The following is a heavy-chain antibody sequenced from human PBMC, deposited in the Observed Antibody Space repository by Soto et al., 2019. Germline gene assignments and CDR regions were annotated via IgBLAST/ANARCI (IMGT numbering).Heavy chain of an antibody. V-gene: IGHV3-23*01. CDR3: AKDRDIVVVHNYFDS. J-gene: IGHJ4*02. CDR1: GFTFRSYA. Sequence: GGSLRLSCAASGFTFRSYAMTWVRQAPGEGLEWVSTVSAHGDSTYYADSVKGRFTISRDNSKSTLYLQMNSLRAEDTAVYYCAKDRDIVVVHNYFDSWGQGTLVTVSS. CDR2: VSAHGDST. D-gene: IGHD2-2*01.